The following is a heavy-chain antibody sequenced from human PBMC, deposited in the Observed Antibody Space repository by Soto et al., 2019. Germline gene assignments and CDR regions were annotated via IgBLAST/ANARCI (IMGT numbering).Heavy chain of an antibody. CDR2: ISGTGGST. J-gene: IGHJ4*02. Sequence: EVQLLESGGGLVQPGGSLRLSCAASGFTFSSYGMSWVRQAPGKGLEWVSDISGTGGSTYYAESVKGRFTVSRDNSKNTLYLQMDSLRAEDTAVYYCVNPRGGYCSGGSCYVIDYWGQGALVTVSS. V-gene: IGHV3-23*01. D-gene: IGHD2-15*01. CDR1: GFTFSSYG. CDR3: VNPRGGYCSGGSCYVIDY.